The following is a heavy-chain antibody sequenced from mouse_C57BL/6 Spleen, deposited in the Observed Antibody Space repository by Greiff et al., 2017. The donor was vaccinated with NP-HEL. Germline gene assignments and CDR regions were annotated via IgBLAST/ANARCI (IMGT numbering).Heavy chain of an antibody. D-gene: IGHD1-1*01. J-gene: IGHJ4*01. CDR3: ACITTVVAIRFYAMDY. Sequence: QVQLQQSGAELVKPGASVKISCKASGYAFSSYWMNWVKQRPGKGLEWIGQIYPGDGDTNYNGKFKGKATLTADKSSSTAYMQLSSLTSEDSAVYFCACITTVVAIRFYAMDYWGQGTSVTVSS. CDR1: GYAFSSYW. CDR2: IYPGDGDT. V-gene: IGHV1-80*01.